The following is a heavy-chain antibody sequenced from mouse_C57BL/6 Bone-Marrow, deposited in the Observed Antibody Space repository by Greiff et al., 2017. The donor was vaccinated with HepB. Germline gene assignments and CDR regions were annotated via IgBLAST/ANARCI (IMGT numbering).Heavy chain of an antibody. CDR2: INPNNGGT. V-gene: IGHV1-18*01. CDR1: GYTFTDYN. CDR3: ARRVAHYYAMDY. D-gene: IGHD1-1*02. J-gene: IGHJ4*01. Sequence: VHVKQSGPELVKPGASVKIPCKASGYTFTDYNMDWVKQSHGKSLEWIGDINPNNGGTIYNQKFKGKATLTVDKSSSTAYMELRSLTSEDTAVYYCARRVAHYYAMDYWGQGTSVTVSS.